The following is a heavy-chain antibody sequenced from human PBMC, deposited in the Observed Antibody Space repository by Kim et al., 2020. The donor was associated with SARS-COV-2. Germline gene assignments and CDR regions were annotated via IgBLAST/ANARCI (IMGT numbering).Heavy chain of an antibody. V-gene: IGHV1-69*01. CDR3: AREIAVAGREGTIDY. Sequence: QKFQGRVTITGDESTSTAYMELSSLRSEDTAVYYCAREIAVAGREGTIDYWGQGTLVTVSS. J-gene: IGHJ4*02. D-gene: IGHD6-19*01.